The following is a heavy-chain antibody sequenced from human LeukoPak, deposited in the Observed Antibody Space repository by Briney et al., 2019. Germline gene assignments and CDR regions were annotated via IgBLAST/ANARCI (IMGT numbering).Heavy chain of an antibody. CDR1: SSYA. V-gene: IGHV3-23*01. D-gene: IGHD3-22*01. J-gene: IGHJ4*02. CDR3: AKSNGYFEY. CDR2: ITSSGGRS. Sequence: WGSLRLSCAASSSYAMSWVRQAPGKGLEWVSTITSSGGRSYYADSLKGRFTISRDNSKNTLYLQMNSLRVEDTAVYYCAKSNGYFEYWGQGTLVPVSS.